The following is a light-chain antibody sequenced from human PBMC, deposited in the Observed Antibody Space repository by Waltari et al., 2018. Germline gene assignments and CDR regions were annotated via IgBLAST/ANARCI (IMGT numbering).Light chain of an antibody. J-gene: IGLJ2*01. CDR2: DVS. Sequence: QSALTQPASVSGSPGQSITISCPGTSSDVGGYDYVSWYQHHLGKAPKVSNYDVSSRPTGVSNRFSGSKSGNTASLTISGLQAEDEADYYCSSPTSDNVVVFGGATKLAVL. CDR3: SSPTSDNVVV. V-gene: IGLV2-14*03. CDR1: SSDVGGYDY.